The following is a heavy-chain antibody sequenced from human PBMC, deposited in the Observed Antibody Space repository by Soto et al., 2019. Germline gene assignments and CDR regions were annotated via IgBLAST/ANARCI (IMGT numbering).Heavy chain of an antibody. V-gene: IGHV1-18*01. CDR3: ARDATPIFAVVTKGPRRLDH. D-gene: IGHD3-3*01. CDR1: GYPLTSYG. Sequence: GXSVKVACKASGYPLTSYGIVWVRQAPGQGLEWMGWISAYNGNTNYAQKLQCRVTMTTDTSTSTAYMELRSLRSDDTAVYYCARDATPIFAVVTKGPRRLDHWRQGTLVTVSS. J-gene: IGHJ5*02. CDR2: ISAYNGNT.